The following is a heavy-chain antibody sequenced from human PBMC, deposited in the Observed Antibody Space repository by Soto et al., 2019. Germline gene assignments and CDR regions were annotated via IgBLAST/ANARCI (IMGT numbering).Heavy chain of an antibody. CDR2: ISPSSDDI. CDR3: ARTRGYRGYDIIDY. D-gene: IGHD5-12*01. J-gene: IGHJ4*02. CDR1: GFVFSSYS. Sequence: EVQLVESGGGLVKPGGSLRLSCAASGFVFSSYSMNWVRQVPGKGLEWVSSISPSSDDIHYADSVKGRFTISRDNAKNSLYLQMNSLRGEDTAEYYCARTRGYRGYDIIDYWGQGALVTVSS. V-gene: IGHV3-21*01.